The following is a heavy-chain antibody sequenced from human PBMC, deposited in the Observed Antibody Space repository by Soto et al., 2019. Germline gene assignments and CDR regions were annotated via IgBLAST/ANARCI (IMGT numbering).Heavy chain of an antibody. V-gene: IGHV1-46*01. CDR2: INPSGGST. CDR3: ARDGLAAAAGDGWFDP. CDR1: GYTFTSYY. J-gene: IGHJ5*02. Sequence: ASVKISCKASGYTFTSYYMHWVRQAPGQGLEWMGIINPSGGSTSYAQKFQGRVTMTTDTSTSTAYMELRSLRSDDTAVYYCARDGLAAAAGDGWFDPWGQGTLVTVSS. D-gene: IGHD6-13*01.